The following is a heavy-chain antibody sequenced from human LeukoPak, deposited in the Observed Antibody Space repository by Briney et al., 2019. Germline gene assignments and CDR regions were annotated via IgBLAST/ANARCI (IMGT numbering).Heavy chain of an antibody. CDR1: GFTFSSFW. CDR2: IKSDGST. J-gene: IGHJ1*01. V-gene: IGHV3-74*01. D-gene: IGHD3-22*01. CDR3: ARAPSEIGGYYPEYFRH. Sequence: GGSLRLSCAASGFTFSSFWMHWLRQAPGKGLVWLSRIKSDGSTHYADSVKGRFTISRDNAKNTVSLQMNSLRVEDTGVYYCARAPSEIGGYYPEYFRHWGQGTLVTVSS.